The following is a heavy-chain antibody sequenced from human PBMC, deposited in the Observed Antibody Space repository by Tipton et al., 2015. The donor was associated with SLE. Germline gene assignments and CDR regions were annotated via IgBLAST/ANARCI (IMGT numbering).Heavy chain of an antibody. CDR3: ARGFRYYGSGRFGSFDI. J-gene: IGHJ3*02. CDR2: IYYSGSS. Sequence: TLSLTCTVSGGSISSYYWRWIRQPPGKGLEWIGYIYYSGSSSYNPSLKSRATISVDTSKNQFSLKLSSVTAADTAVYYCARGFRYYGSGRFGSFDIWGLGTLVTVSS. V-gene: IGHV4-59*12. CDR1: GGSISSYY. D-gene: IGHD3-10*01.